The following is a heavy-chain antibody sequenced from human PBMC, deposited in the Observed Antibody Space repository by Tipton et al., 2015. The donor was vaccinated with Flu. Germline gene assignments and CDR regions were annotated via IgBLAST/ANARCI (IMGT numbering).Heavy chain of an antibody. V-gene: IGHV4-39*07. J-gene: IGHJ4*02. Sequence: TLSLTCTVSGGSISSYYWGWIRQPPGKGLEWIGAINDAGTAYYNPSLKNRATISVDTSNNQFSLRLTSVTAADTAVFYCTREPMNWGQGTLVTVSS. CDR3: TREPMN. CDR2: INDAGTA. D-gene: IGHD3-22*01. CDR1: GGSISSYY.